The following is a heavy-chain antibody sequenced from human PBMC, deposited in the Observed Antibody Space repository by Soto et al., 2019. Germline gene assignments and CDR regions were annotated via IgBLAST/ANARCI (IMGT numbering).Heavy chain of an antibody. J-gene: IGHJ4*02. D-gene: IGHD3-16*01. CDR3: ATLGGNLGAFDY. Sequence: EVQLVESGGGLVKPGGSLRLSCAASGFTFSNAWMSWVRQAPGKGLEWVGRIKSRADGGTADHAAPVKGRFAISRDDSXXXXXXXXXXLXTEDTAVYYCATLGGNLGAFDYWGRGTLVTVSS. CDR2: IKSRADGGTA. V-gene: IGHV3-15*01. CDR1: GFTFSNAW.